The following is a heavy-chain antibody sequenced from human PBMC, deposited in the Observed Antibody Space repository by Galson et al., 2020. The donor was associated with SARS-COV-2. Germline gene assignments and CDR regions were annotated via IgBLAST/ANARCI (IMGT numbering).Heavy chain of an antibody. J-gene: IGHJ5*02. V-gene: IGHV3-74*03. D-gene: IGHD2-2*01. Sequence: GGSLRLSCEASGFSISAYSMHWVRQAPGKGLVWVSRINSDGSKTSYADSVRGRLTVSRDNAKNTVYLQMNSLRVEDTALYYCIRSSCTSASCYGWFDPWGQGTLVTVSS. CDR2: INSDGSKT. CDR3: IRSSCTSASCYGWFDP. CDR1: GFSISAYS.